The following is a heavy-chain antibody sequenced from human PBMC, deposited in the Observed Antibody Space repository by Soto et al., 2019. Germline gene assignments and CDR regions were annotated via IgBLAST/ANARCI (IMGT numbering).Heavy chain of an antibody. CDR3: AKAGLYYYDSSGLNPAEYFQH. D-gene: IGHD3-22*01. J-gene: IGHJ1*01. CDR2: ISYDGSNK. V-gene: IGHV3-30*18. CDR1: GFTFSSYG. Sequence: GGSLRLSCAASGFTFSSYGMHWVRQAPGKGLEWVAVISYDGSNKYYADSVKGRFTISRDNSKNTLYLQMNSLRAEDTAVYYCAKAGLYYYDSSGLNPAEYFQHWGQGTLVTVSS.